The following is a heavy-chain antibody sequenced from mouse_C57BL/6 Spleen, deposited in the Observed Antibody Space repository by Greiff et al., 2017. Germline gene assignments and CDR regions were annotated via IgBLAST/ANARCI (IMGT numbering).Heavy chain of an antibody. Sequence: EVKLVESGGGLVKPGGSLKLSCAASGFTFSSYAMSWVRQTPETRLAWVASISDGGSYTYYPDNVKGRFTISRDNAKNNLYLQMSHLKSEDTAMYYCAREGELFAYWGQGTLVTVSA. V-gene: IGHV5-4*01. CDR2: ISDGGSYT. CDR1: GFTFSSYA. J-gene: IGHJ3*01. CDR3: AREGELFAY.